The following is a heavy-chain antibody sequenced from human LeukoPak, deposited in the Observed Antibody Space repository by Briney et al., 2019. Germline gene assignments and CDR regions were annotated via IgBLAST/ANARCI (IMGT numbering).Heavy chain of an antibody. CDR1: GGSISSYS. Sequence: SDTLSLTCYVSGGSISSYSWSWIRQAPGKGLEWIGYLYESGTTNYKDSLKSRVTMSVDTSKNHFSLRLSSVTAADTAVYFCATQEFVPVALSAFDIWGQGTLVTVSS. D-gene: IGHD2-15*01. CDR2: LYESGTT. V-gene: IGHV4-59*08. J-gene: IGHJ3*02. CDR3: ATQEFVPVALSAFDI.